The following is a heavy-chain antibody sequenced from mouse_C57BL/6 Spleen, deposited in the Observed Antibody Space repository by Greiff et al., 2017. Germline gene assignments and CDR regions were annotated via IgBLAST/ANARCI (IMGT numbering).Heavy chain of an antibody. Sequence: EVHLVESGGGLVQPKGSLKLSCAASGFSFNTYAMNWVRQAPGKGLEWVARIRSKSNNYATYYADSVKDRFTISRDDSESMLYLQMNNLKTEDTAMYYCVRNYGSSYLYYAMDYWGQGTSVTVSS. J-gene: IGHJ4*01. V-gene: IGHV10-1*01. D-gene: IGHD1-1*01. CDR3: VRNYGSSYLYYAMDY. CDR1: GFSFNTYA. CDR2: IRSKSNNYAT.